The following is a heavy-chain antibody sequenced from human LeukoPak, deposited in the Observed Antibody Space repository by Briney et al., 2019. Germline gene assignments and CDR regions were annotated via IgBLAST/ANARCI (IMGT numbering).Heavy chain of an antibody. Sequence: SETLSLTCTVSGGSISSYYWSWIRQPAGKGLEWIGRIYTSGSTSYNPSLKSRVTISLDTSRNQFSLKLNSVTAADTAVYYCAKSNGYGLVDIWGQGTMVTVSS. CDR1: GGSISSYY. CDR2: IYTSGST. J-gene: IGHJ3*02. D-gene: IGHD3-10*01. V-gene: IGHV4-4*07. CDR3: AKSNGYGLVDI.